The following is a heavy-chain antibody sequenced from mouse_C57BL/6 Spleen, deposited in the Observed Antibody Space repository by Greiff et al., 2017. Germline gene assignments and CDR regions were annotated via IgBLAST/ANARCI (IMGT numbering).Heavy chain of an antibody. J-gene: IGHJ1*03. CDR2: ISSGSSTI. Sequence: DVMLVESGGGLVKPGGSLKLSCAASGFTFSDYGMHWVRQAPEKGLEWVAYISSGSSTIYYADTVKGRFTISRDNAKNTLFLQMTSLRSEDTAMYYCARTPGTNWYFDVWGTGTTVTVSS. CDR3: ARTPGTNWYFDV. D-gene: IGHD4-1*01. CDR1: GFTFSDYG. V-gene: IGHV5-17*01.